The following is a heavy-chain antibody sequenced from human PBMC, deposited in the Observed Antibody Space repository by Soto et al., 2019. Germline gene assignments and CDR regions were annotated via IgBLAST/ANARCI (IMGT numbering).Heavy chain of an antibody. J-gene: IGHJ6*02. Sequence: GGSLRLSCAASGFTFRSYAMHWVRQAPGKGLEWVALISYDGSNKYYADSVKGRFTISRDNSKNTLYLQMNSLRAEDTAVYYCARYSSGYDFKSPSGMNVWGQGTTVTVSS. CDR2: ISYDGSNK. V-gene: IGHV3-30-3*01. D-gene: IGHD5-12*01. CDR3: ARYSSGYDFKSPSGMNV. CDR1: GFTFRSYA.